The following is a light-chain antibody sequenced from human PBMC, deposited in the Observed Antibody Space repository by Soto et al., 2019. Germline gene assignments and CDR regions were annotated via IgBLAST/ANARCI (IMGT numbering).Light chain of an antibody. V-gene: IGKV3-20*01. CDR3: QQYGDWPPET. CDR2: GAA. Sequence: EIVLTQSPGTLSLSPGQRATLSCRASQSVSGSYLAWYQHKRGQAPRLIMFGAASRATGILDRFSGTGSGTEFTLTISGLQSEDHAVYYCQQYGDWPPETFGQGTKVEI. CDR1: QSVSGSY. J-gene: IGKJ2*01.